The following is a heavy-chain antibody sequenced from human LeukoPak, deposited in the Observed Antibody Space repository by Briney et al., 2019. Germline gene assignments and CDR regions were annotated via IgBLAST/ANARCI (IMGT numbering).Heavy chain of an antibody. Sequence: PGGSLRLSCTASGFAFDEHGMSWVRQVPGKGLEWVSGINWSGGSTVYADPLRGRFTISRDNAENSLYLQMDSLRAEDTALYYCARAPITSPFYFDYWGQGTLVTVSS. CDR2: INWSGGST. CDR3: ARAPITSPFYFDY. J-gene: IGHJ4*02. D-gene: IGHD2-2*01. V-gene: IGHV3-20*04. CDR1: GFAFDEHG.